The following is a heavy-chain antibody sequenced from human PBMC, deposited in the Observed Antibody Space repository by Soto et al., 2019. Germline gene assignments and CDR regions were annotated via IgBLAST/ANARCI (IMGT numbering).Heavy chain of an antibody. V-gene: IGHV4-34*01. J-gene: IGHJ4*02. CDR2: INHSGST. CDR1: GGSFSGYY. Sequence: SETLSLTCAVYGGSFSGYYWSWIRQPPGKGLEWIGEINHSGSTNYNPSLKSRVTISVDTSKNQFSLKLSSVTAADTAVYYCARAGGIAVAGTSRYYFDYWGQGTLVTVSS. CDR3: ARAGGIAVAGTSRYYFDY. D-gene: IGHD6-19*01.